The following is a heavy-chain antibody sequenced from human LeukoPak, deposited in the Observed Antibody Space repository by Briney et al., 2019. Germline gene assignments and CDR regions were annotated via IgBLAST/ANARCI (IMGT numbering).Heavy chain of an antibody. Sequence: GGSLRLSCAASGFTFSSYSMNGVRQAPGKGLEWVSYISSTSNTMYYADSVKGRFTISRDNAKTSIYLQMNSLTPEDTAVYYCARISVIRGLSSFDSWGQGTLVTVSS. CDR1: GFTFSSYS. CDR3: ARISVIRGLSSFDS. CDR2: ISSTSNTM. J-gene: IGHJ4*02. D-gene: IGHD3-10*01. V-gene: IGHV3-48*04.